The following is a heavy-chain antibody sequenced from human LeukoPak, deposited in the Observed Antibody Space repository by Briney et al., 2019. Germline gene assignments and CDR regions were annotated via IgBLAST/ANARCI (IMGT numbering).Heavy chain of an antibody. Sequence: SQTLSLTCTVSGYSISSGYYWGWIRQPPGKGLEWIGSIYHSGSTYYNPSLKSRVTISVDTSKNQFSLNLRSVTAADTAVYYCARYVPVKTGTTRASFDSWGQGTLVTVSS. CDR1: GYSISSGYY. D-gene: IGHD1-1*01. V-gene: IGHV4-38-2*02. J-gene: IGHJ4*02. CDR2: IYHSGST. CDR3: ARYVPVKTGTTRASFDS.